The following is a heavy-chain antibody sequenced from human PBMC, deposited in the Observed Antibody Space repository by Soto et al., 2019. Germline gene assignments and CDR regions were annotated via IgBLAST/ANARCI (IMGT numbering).Heavy chain of an antibody. CDR2: IYYSENT. Sequence: PSETLSLTCTVSGGSISSSSNHWGWIRQPPGKGLEWIGNIYYSENTYYNPSLKSRVTISVDTSKNQFSLRLTSVTAADTAVYYRATHPPYGPLDHWGQGTLVTSPQ. CDR3: ATHPPYGPLDH. D-gene: IGHD4-17*01. J-gene: IGHJ4*02. CDR1: GGSISSSSNH. V-gene: IGHV4-39*01.